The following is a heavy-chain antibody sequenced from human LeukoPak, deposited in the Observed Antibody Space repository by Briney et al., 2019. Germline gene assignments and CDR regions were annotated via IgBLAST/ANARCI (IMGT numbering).Heavy chain of an antibody. V-gene: IGHV3-33*01. CDR3: ARAGGYSSGWYPYYFDY. CDR1: GFTFSSYG. J-gene: IGHJ4*02. Sequence: GGSLRLSCAASGFTFSSYGMHWVRQAPGKGLEWVAVIWYDGSNKYYADSVKGRFTISRDDSKNTLYLQMNSLRAEDTAVYYCARAGGYSSGWYPYYFDYWGQGTLVTVSS. CDR2: IWYDGSNK. D-gene: IGHD6-19*01.